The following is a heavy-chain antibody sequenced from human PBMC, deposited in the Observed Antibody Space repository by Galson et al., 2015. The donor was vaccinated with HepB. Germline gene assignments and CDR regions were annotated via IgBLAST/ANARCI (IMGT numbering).Heavy chain of an antibody. CDR1: GFNFSSYW. Sequence: SLRLSCAASGFNFSSYWMTWLRQAPGKGLEWVANIKHGGSARWYGDSMRGRFTISRDNAKNSLYLQMNSLRVEDTAVYYCARAGDRSGYFQLRWFDPWGQGTLVTVSS. CDR3: ARAGDRSGYFQLRWFDP. V-gene: IGHV3-7*01. J-gene: IGHJ5*02. D-gene: IGHD3-22*01. CDR2: IKHGGSAR.